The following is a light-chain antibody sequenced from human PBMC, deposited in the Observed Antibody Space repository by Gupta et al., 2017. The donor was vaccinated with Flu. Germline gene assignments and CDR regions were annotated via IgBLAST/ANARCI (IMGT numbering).Light chain of an antibody. CDR1: QRVSSN. CDR3: QQYNNWQGYT. V-gene: IGKV3-15*01. CDR2: GAS. J-gene: IGKJ2*01. Sequence: DIVLTQPLATLSVSPGERATLSCRASQRVSSNLAWYQQKPGQAHRLLIYGASPRATGIPARFSVSGSGTEFTLTISSLQTEDFAVDYCQQYNNWQGYTFGQGTKLEIK.